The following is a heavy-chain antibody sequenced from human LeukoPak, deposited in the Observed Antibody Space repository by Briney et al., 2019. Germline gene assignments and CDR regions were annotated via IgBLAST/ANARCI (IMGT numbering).Heavy chain of an antibody. CDR2: ISYDGSDK. D-gene: IGHD6-19*01. V-gene: IGHV3-30-3*01. CDR3: ARADGSVPGPPSGH. J-gene: IGHJ1*01. Sequence: GGSLTLSCAASGFTLSSYAMHWVGQAPGKGVEGVALISYDGSDKYYADSVKGRLTISRDNSKSTLYLQMISLRTQDTAVYYCARADGSVPGPPSGHWGQGTLVTVSS. CDR1: GFTLSSYA.